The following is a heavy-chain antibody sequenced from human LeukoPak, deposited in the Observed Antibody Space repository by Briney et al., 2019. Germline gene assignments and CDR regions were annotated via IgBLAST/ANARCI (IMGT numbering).Heavy chain of an antibody. CDR1: GFTFSSYA. Sequence: GGSLRLSCAASGFTFSSYAMSWVRQAPGKGLEWVSVIYSGGSTYYADSVKGRFTISRDNSKNTLYLQMNSLRAEDTAVYYCARGQQLVRLYFDYWGQGTLVTVSS. CDR3: ARGQQLVRLYFDY. CDR2: IYSGGST. D-gene: IGHD6-13*01. V-gene: IGHV3-53*01. J-gene: IGHJ4*02.